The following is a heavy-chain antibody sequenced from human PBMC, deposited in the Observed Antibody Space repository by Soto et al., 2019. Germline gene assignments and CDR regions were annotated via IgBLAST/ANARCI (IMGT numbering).Heavy chain of an antibody. CDR1: GFTFSSYA. CDR3: ARAYYGQFDP. Sequence: GGSLRLSCAASGFTFSSYAMHWVRQAPGKGLEWVAVISYDGSNKYYADSVKGRFTISRDNSKNTLYLQMNSLRAEDTAVYYSARAYYGQFDPWGQGTLVTVSS. J-gene: IGHJ5*02. CDR2: ISYDGSNK. D-gene: IGHD4-17*01. V-gene: IGHV3-30-3*01.